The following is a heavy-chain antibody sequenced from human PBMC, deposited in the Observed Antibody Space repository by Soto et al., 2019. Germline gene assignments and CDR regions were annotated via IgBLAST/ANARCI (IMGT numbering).Heavy chain of an antibody. CDR1: GFTFSSYG. Sequence: TGGSLILSCAASGFTFSSYGMHWVRQAPGKGLEWVAVISYDGSNKYYADSVKGRFTISRDNSKNTLYLQMNSLRAEDTAVYYCAKDRWGDTAMVYYYYYGMDVWGQGTTVTVSS. CDR2: ISYDGSNK. J-gene: IGHJ6*02. V-gene: IGHV3-30*18. CDR3: AKDRWGDTAMVYYYYYGMDV. D-gene: IGHD5-18*01.